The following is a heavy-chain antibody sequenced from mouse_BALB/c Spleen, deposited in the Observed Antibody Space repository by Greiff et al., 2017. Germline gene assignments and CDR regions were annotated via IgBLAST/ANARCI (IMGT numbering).Heavy chain of an antibody. Sequence: EVQGVESGGDLVKPGGSLKLSCAASGFTFSSYGMSWVRQTPDKRLEWVATISSGGSYTYYPDSVKGRFTISRDNAKNTLYLQMSSLKSEDTAMYYCARQGQQLGDYWGQGTTLTVSS. CDR3: ARQGQQLGDY. CDR1: GFTFSSYG. CDR2: ISSGGSYT. V-gene: IGHV5-6*01. J-gene: IGHJ2*01. D-gene: IGHD4-1*02.